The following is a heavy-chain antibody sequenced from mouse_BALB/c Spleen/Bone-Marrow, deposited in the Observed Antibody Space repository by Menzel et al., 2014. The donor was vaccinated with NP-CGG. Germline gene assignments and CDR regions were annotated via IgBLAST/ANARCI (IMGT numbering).Heavy chain of an antibody. CDR3: ARSPGEVNY. CDR2: IAPANGNT. Sequence: VQLKQSGAELVKPGASVKLSCTASGFNIKDAYMHWVKQGPAQGLEWIGRIAPANGNTEYDPKFLDKATITADTSSNTAYLQLSSLTSEDTAVYYCARSPGEVNYWGQGTLVTVSA. J-gene: IGHJ3*01. D-gene: IGHD1-3*01. CDR1: GFNIKDAY. V-gene: IGHV14-3*02.